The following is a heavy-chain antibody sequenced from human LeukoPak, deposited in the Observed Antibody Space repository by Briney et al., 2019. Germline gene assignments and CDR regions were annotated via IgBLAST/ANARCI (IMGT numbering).Heavy chain of an antibody. CDR2: ISWNSGSI. CDR3: AKDWCHVPSYFDY. CDR1: GFTFDDYA. Sequence: GGSLRLSCAASGFTFDDYAMHWVRQAPGKGLEWVSGISWNSGSIGYADSVKGRFTISRDNAKNSLYLQMNSLRAEDTALYYCAKDWCHVPSYFDYWGQGALVTVSS. J-gene: IGHJ4*02. V-gene: IGHV3-9*01. D-gene: IGHD2-15*01.